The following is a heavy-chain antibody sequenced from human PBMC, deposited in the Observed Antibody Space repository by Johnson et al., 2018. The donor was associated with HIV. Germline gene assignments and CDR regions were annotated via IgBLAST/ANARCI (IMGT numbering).Heavy chain of an antibody. Sequence: VQLVESGGGLVQPGGSLRLSCAASGFAFSNYAMTWVRQAPGKGLEWVSSITGSGGNTYDADSVKGRFTISRDNSKNTLYLQMNSLTAEDTALYYCAKDLTYVSSALDIWGQGTVVTVSS. J-gene: IGHJ3*02. CDR2: ITGSGGNT. D-gene: IGHD3-10*02. V-gene: IGHV3-23*04. CDR3: AKDLTYVSSALDI. CDR1: GFAFSNYA.